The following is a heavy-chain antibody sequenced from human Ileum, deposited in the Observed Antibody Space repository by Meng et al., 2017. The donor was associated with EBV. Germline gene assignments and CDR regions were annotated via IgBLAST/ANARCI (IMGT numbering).Heavy chain of an antibody. CDR3: GTLKYTSGFYGPAY. CDR2: ISTNTGNP. D-gene: IGHD6-19*01. CDR1: GYTFTRYP. Sequence: QVQLVQSGSELKKPXXXXKVXXMXSGYTFTRYPMNWVRQAPGQGLEWMGWISTNTGNPTYAQGFTGRFVFSVDTSVSTAYLQISSLKAEDTAVYYCGTLKYTSGFYGPAYWGQGALVTVSS. V-gene: IGHV7-4-1*02. J-gene: IGHJ4*02.